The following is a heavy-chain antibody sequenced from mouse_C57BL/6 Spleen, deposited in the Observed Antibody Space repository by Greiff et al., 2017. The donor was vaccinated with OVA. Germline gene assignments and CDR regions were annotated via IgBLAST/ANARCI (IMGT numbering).Heavy chain of an antibody. D-gene: IGHD2-3*01. CDR3: ARSIYDGYYDFDY. CDR1: GYTFTSYW. Sequence: VQLQQSGAELVKPGASVKMSCKASGYTFTSYWITWVKQRPGQGLEWIGDIYPGSGSTNYNEKFKSKATLTVDTSSSTAYMQLSSLTSEDSAVYYCARSIYDGYYDFDYWGQGTTLTVSS. CDR2: IYPGSGST. J-gene: IGHJ2*01. V-gene: IGHV1-55*01.